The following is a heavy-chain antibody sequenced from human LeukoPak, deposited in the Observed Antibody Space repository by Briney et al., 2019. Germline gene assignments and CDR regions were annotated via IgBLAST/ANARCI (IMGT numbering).Heavy chain of an antibody. CDR1: GGSISSGSYY. V-gene: IGHV4-61*02. CDR3: ARGERVPAANPMDY. D-gene: IGHD2-2*01. CDR2: IYTSGST. J-gene: IGHJ4*02. Sequence: PSQTLSLTCTVSGGSISSGSYYWSWIRQPAGKGLEWIGRIYTSGSTNYNPSLKSRVTISVDTSKNQFSLKLSSVTAADTAVYYCARGERVPAANPMDYWGQGTLVTVSS.